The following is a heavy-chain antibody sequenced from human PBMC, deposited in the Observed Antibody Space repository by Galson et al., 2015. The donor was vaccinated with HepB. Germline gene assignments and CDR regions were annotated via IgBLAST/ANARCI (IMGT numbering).Heavy chain of an antibody. CDR2: ISGSGVGI. CDR3: AKVFPEKTDGWYRQALYYFDS. J-gene: IGHJ4*02. CDR1: GFTFSTNA. Sequence: SLRLSCAASGFTFSTNAMSWVRQAPGKGLEWVSGISGSGVGIYYADSMKGRFTISRDNSRNTLFLQMNSLRADDTAIYFCAKVFPEKTDGWYRQALYYFDSWGQGTRVTVSS. V-gene: IGHV3-23*01. D-gene: IGHD6-19*01.